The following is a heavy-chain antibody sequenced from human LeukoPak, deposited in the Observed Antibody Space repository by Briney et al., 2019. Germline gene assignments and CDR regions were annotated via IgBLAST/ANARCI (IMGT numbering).Heavy chain of an antibody. CDR1: GFTFSSYA. Sequence: GRSLRLSCAASGFTFSSYAMHWVRQAPGKGLEWVAVISHDGSNKYYAGSVKGRFTISRDNSKNTLYLQMNSLRAEDTAVYYCARGSYYDSSGYYSNWGQGTLVTVSS. V-gene: IGHV3-30-3*01. CDR2: ISHDGSNK. CDR3: ARGSYYDSSGYYSN. J-gene: IGHJ4*02. D-gene: IGHD3-22*01.